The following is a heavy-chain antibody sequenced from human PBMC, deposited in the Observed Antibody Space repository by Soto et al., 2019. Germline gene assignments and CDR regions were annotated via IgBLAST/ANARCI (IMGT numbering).Heavy chain of an antibody. D-gene: IGHD3-16*01. J-gene: IGHJ3*01. Sequence: EVDLLESGGGLAQPGGSRRLSCAASGFSFSVFAMSWVRQAPGKGLEWVSRISGSGGSTYYADSVKGRCTISRDNSKNMLYLQMNSLRGEDTAVYYCAKDWSGGAFDVWGQGTMVIVSS. CDR2: ISGSGGST. V-gene: IGHV3-23*01. CDR3: AKDWSGGAFDV. CDR1: GFSFSVFA.